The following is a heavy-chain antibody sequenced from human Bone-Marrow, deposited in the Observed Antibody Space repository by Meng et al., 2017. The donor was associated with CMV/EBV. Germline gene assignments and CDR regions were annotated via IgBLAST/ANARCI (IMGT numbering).Heavy chain of an antibody. CDR1: GFTVSSNY. CDR3: ARGEGPAYGPVGYYFDY. Sequence: GESQKICCAASGFTVSSNYMSWVRQAPGKGLERVSVIYSGGSTYYADSVKGRFTITRDNSKSTLYLQMNSLRAEDTAVYYCARGEGPAYGPVGYYFDYWGQGTLVTVSS. CDR2: IYSGGST. J-gene: IGHJ4*02. D-gene: IGHD4-17*01. V-gene: IGHV3-66*02.